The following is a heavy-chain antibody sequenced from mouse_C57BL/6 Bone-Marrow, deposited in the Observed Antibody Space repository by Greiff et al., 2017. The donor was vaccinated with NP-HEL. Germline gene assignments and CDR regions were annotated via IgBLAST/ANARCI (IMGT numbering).Heavy chain of an antibody. CDR1: GYTFTSYW. CDR2: IDPSDSYT. V-gene: IGHV1-50*01. J-gene: IGHJ3*01. Sequence: QVQLQQPGAELVKPGASVKLSCKASGYTFTSYWMQWVKQRPGQGLEWIGEIDPSDSYTNYNQKFKGKATLTVDTSSSTAYMQLSSLTSEDSAVYYCARYPFAYWGKGTLVTVSA. CDR3: ARYPFAY.